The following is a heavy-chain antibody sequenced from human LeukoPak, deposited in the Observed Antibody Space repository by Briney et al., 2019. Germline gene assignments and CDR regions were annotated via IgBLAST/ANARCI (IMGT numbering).Heavy chain of an antibody. CDR2: ISGSGGNT. CDR3: AKDGYCSSTSCYWSY. J-gene: IGHJ4*02. V-gene: IGHV3-23*01. D-gene: IGHD2-2*03. Sequence: PRGSLRLSCTVSGFTFSTYAMSWVRQAPGKGLEWVSGISGSGGNTNYADSVKGRFTISRDNSKNTLYLQMNSLRAEDTAVYYCAKDGYCSSTSCYWSYWGQGSRVTVSS. CDR1: GFTFSTYA.